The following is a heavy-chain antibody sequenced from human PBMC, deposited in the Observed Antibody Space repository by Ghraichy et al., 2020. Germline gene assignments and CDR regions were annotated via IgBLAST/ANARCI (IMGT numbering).Heavy chain of an antibody. D-gene: IGHD4-11*01. CDR3: ARETVYYYYYGMDV. Sequence: LSLTCAASGFTFSSYAMHWVRQAPGKGLEWVAVISYDGSNKYYADSVKGRFTISRDNSKNTLYLQMNSLRAEDTAVYYCARETVYYYYYGMDVWGQGTTVTVSS. CDR2: ISYDGSNK. CDR1: GFTFSSYA. V-gene: IGHV3-30*04. J-gene: IGHJ6*02.